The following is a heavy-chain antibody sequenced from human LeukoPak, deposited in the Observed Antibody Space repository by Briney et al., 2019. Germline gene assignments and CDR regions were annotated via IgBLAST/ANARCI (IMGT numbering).Heavy chain of an antibody. J-gene: IGHJ4*02. CDR1: GGTFSSYA. Sequence: GASVEVSCKASGGTFSSYAISWVRQAPGQGLEWMGRIIPILGIANYAQKFQGRVTITADKSTSTAYMELSSLRSEDTAVYYCAGLVGGGWSPDYWGQGTLVTVSS. CDR2: IIPILGIA. D-gene: IGHD6-19*01. CDR3: AGLVGGGWSPDY. V-gene: IGHV1-69*04.